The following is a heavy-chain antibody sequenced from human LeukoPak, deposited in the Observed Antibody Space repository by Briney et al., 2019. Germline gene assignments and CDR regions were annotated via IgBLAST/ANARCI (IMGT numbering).Heavy chain of an antibody. Sequence: PSETLSLTCTVSGGSISSYSWNWIRQSAGKGLEWIGRIYSTGGTDYNPSLKSRVAMSVDTSKNQFSLKLSSVTAADTAVYFCARGALPSAFDIWGQGTMVTVSS. CDR2: IYSTGGT. CDR3: ARGALPSAFDI. CDR1: GGSISSYS. V-gene: IGHV4-4*07. J-gene: IGHJ3*02.